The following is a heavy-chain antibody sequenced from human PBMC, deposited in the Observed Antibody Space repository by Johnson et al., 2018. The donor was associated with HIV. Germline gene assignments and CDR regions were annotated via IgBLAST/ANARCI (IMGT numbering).Heavy chain of an antibody. CDR1: GFTFSSYA. V-gene: IGHV3-9*01. CDR3: ARRTVTALFDI. J-gene: IGHJ3*02. CDR2: ISWNSGSI. Sequence: VQLVESGGGVVQPGRSLRLSCAASGFTFSSYAMHWVRQAPGKGLEWVSGISWNSGSIGYADSVKGRFTISRDTAKNSLYLQMNSLRAEDTAVYYCARRTVTALFDIWGQGTLVTVSS. D-gene: IGHD4-17*01.